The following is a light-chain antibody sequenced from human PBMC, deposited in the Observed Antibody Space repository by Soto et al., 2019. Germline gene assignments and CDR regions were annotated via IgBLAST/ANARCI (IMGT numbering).Light chain of an antibody. CDR3: QEYGSARWT. CDR1: QSVSSIY. J-gene: IGKJ1*01. Sequence: EIVLTQSPGTLSLSPGERATLSCRASQSVSSIYFAWYQQKPGQAPRLLIYGGSSRATGIPDRFSGSGSGTDFTLTISRLEPEDSAVYYCQEYGSARWTFGQGTKVEI. V-gene: IGKV3-20*01. CDR2: GGS.